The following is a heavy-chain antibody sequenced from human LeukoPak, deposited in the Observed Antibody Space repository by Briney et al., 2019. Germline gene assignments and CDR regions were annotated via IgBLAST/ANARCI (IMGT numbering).Heavy chain of an antibody. CDR1: GYTFTSYG. J-gene: IGHJ5*02. CDR3: ARKLRYFDWLFGWNWFDP. CDR2: ISAYNGNT. D-gene: IGHD3-9*01. V-gene: IGHV1-18*01. Sequence: ASVKVSCKASGYTFTSYGISWVRQAPGQGLEWMGWISAYNGNTNYAQKLQGRVTMTTDTSTSTAYMELRGLRSDDTAVYYCARKLRYFDWLFGWNWFDPWGQGTLVTVSS.